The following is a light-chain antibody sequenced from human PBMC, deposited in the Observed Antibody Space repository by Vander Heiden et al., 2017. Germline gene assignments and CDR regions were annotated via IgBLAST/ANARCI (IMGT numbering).Light chain of an antibody. CDR1: QGISSY. CDR2: AAS. J-gene: IGKJ2*01. CDR3: QQYYSYPDT. Sequence: IRITQSPSSLSASTGDRVTITCRASQGISSYLAWYQQKPGKAPKLLIYAASTLQSGVPSRFSGSGSGTDFTLTISCLQSEDFATYYCQQYYSYPDTFGQGTKLEIK. V-gene: IGKV1-8*01.